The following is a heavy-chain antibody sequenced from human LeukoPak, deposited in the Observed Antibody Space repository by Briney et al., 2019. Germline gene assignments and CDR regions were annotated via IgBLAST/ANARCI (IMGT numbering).Heavy chain of an antibody. Sequence: GESLKISCKGSGYSLTSYWISWVRQMPGKGLAWMGRIDPSDSYTNYSPSFQGHVTISADKSISTAYLQWSSLKASDTAMYYCARQPYSSGYYFDYWGQGTLVTVSS. J-gene: IGHJ4*02. D-gene: IGHD6-19*01. CDR2: IDPSDSYT. V-gene: IGHV5-10-1*01. CDR3: ARQPYSSGYYFDY. CDR1: GYSLTSYW.